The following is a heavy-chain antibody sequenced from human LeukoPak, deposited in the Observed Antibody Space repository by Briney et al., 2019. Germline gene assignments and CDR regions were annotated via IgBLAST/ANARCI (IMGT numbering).Heavy chain of an antibody. D-gene: IGHD6-19*01. CDR2: IYYSGST. Sequence: SETLSLTCTVSGGSISSGGYYWSWIRQHPGKGLEWIGYIYYSGSTYYNPSLKSRVTISVDTSKNQFSLKLSSVTAADTAVYYCARQGLYSSGHLGYWGQGTLVTVSS. CDR1: GGSISSGGYY. V-gene: IGHV4-31*03. CDR3: ARQGLYSSGHLGY. J-gene: IGHJ4*02.